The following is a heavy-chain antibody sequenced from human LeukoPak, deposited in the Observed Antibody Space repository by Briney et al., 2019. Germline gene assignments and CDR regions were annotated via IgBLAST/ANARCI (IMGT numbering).Heavy chain of an antibody. J-gene: IGHJ6*03. V-gene: IGHV1-2*02. CDR3: ASPLGYCSSTSCYDYYYMDV. Sequence: ASVKVSCKASGYTFTGYYMHWVRQAPGQGLEWMGWINPNSGGTNYAQKFQGRVTMTRDTSISTAYMELSRLRSDDTAVYYCASPLGYCSSTSCYDYYYMDVWGKGTTVTVSS. CDR2: INPNSGGT. CDR1: GYTFTGYY. D-gene: IGHD2-2*01.